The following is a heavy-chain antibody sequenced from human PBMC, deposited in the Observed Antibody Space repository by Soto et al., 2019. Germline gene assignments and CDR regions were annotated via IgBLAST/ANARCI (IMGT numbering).Heavy chain of an antibody. V-gene: IGHV1-3*01. Sequence: ASVKVSCKASGYTFTSYAMHWVRQAPGQRLEWMGWINAGNGNTKYSRKFQGRVTITRDTSASTAYMELSSLRSEDTAVYYCARDNRYYFSGAGLGFDPWGQGTLVTVSS. J-gene: IGHJ5*02. D-gene: IGHD2-15*01. CDR3: ARDNRYYFSGAGLGFDP. CDR2: INAGNGNT. CDR1: GYTFTSYA.